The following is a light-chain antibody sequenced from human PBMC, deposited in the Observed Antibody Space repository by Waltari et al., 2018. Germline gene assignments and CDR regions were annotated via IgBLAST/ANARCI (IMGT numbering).Light chain of an antibody. CDR1: QSVSSY. V-gene: IGKV3-11*01. Sequence: DIVLTQSPATLPLSPGERAPLSCRASQSVSSYLAWYQQKPGQAPRLLIYDASNRATGIPARFSGSGSGTDFTLTISSLEPEDFAVYYCQQRSTALTFGGGTKVEIK. CDR2: DAS. CDR3: QQRSTALT. J-gene: IGKJ4*01.